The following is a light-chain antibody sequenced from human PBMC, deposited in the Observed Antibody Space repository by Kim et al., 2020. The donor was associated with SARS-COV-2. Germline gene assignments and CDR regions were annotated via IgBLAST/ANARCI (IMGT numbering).Light chain of an antibody. V-gene: IGKV1-9*01. CDR2: AAS. Sequence: DIQLTQSPSFLSASVGDRVTITCRASQGISSYLAWYHQKPGKAPKLLIYAASTLQSGVPSRFSGSGSGTEFTLTISSLQPKDFATYYCQQLNSYPRLTFGGGTKVDIK. CDR3: QQLNSYPRLT. CDR1: QGISSY. J-gene: IGKJ4*01.